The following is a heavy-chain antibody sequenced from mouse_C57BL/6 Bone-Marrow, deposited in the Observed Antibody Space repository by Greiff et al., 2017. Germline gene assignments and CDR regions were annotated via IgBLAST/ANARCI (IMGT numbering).Heavy chain of an antibody. V-gene: IGHV14-4*01. J-gene: IGHJ4*01. CDR3: TTGGMDH. CDR1: GFNIKDDY. Sequence: EVQLQQSGAELVRPGASVKLSCTASGFNIKDDYMHWVKQRPEQGLEWIGWIDPENGDTEYASKFQGKATITADTSSNTAYLQLSSLTSEDTAVYYCTTGGMDHWGQGTSVTVSS. CDR2: IDPENGDT.